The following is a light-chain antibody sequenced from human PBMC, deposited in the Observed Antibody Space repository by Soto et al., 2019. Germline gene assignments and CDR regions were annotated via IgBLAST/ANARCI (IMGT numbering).Light chain of an antibody. J-gene: IGKJ1*01. CDR3: QQRSNWPPST. Sequence: EIVLTQSPGTLSLSPGERATLSCRASQSVSSSYLAWYQQKPGQAPRLLIYGASSRATGIPDRFSGSGSGTDFTLTISRLEPEDFAVYYCQQRSNWPPSTFGQGTKVDIK. V-gene: IGKV3D-20*02. CDR2: GAS. CDR1: QSVSSSY.